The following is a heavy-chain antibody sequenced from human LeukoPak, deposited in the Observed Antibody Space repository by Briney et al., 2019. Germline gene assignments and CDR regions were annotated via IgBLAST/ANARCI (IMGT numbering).Heavy chain of an antibody. V-gene: IGHV4-59*08. CDR1: GGSISSHY. CDR3: ARHNLRRYGSGTSYAMDV. Sequence: LETLSLTPIVSGGSISSHYWRCIPDPPRDGVEWRGYIYYRGNTNYNPSLKIRVTISLDMSKNQLSLRLSSVTAADTAVYYCARHNLRRYGSGTSYAMDVWGQGSTVSVSS. D-gene: IGHD3-10*01. CDR2: IYYRGNT. J-gene: IGHJ6*02.